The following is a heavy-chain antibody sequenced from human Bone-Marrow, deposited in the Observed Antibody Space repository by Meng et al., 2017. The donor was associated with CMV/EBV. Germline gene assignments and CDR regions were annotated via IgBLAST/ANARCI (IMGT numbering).Heavy chain of an antibody. D-gene: IGHD6-13*01. V-gene: IGHV4-39*01. J-gene: IGHJ4*02. CDR1: GGSISSSSYY. Sequence: SETLSLTCTVSGGSISSSSYYWGWIRQPPGKGLEWIGSIYYSGSTYYNPSLKSRVTISVDTSKNQFSLKLSSVTAADTAVYYCAVAAAGTFDYWGQGTLVTVSS. CDR3: AVAAAGTFDY. CDR2: IYYSGST.